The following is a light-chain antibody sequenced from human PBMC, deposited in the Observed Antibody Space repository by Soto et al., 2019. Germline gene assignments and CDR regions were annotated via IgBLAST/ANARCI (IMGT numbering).Light chain of an antibody. J-gene: IGKJ2*03. CDR2: GAS. V-gene: IGKV3-15*01. CDR1: QNINYN. CDR3: QQYKDWYS. Sequence: EIVMTQSPATLSVSPGERVTLSCRASQNINYNLAWYQQKPGQAPRLLIQGASTRATGTPVRFSGSGSGTEFTLTISSLQSEDFGVYYCQQYKDWYSFGQGTKLEIK.